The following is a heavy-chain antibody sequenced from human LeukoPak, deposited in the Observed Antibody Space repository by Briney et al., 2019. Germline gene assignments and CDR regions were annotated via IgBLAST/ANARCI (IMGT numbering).Heavy chain of an antibody. CDR3: AARASSGWFNAQPLEY. Sequence: ASVKVSCKASGYTFTSYGISWVRQAPGQGLEWMGWISAYNGNTNYAQKLQGRVTMTTDTSTSTAYMELRSLRSDDTAVYYCAARASSGWFNAQPLEYWGQGTLVTVSS. J-gene: IGHJ4*02. CDR2: ISAYNGNT. V-gene: IGHV1-18*01. CDR1: GYTFTSYG. D-gene: IGHD6-19*01.